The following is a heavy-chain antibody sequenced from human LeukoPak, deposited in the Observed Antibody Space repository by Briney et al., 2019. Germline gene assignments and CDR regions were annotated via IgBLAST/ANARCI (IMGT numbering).Heavy chain of an antibody. J-gene: IGHJ4*02. CDR1: GFTFSTYW. D-gene: IGHD6-13*01. V-gene: IGHV3-7*01. CDR3: AKDPRRYSRTGGYFDY. CDR2: INPDGSAK. Sequence: PGGSLRLSCAASGFTFSTYWMTWVRQAPGKGLEWVANINPDGSAKYYVDSMKGRFTISRANSKNTLYLQMNSLRAEDTAVYYCAKDPRRYSRTGGYFDYWGQGTLVTVSS.